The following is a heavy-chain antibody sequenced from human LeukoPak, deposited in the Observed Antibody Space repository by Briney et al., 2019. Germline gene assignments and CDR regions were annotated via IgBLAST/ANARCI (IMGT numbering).Heavy chain of an antibody. CDR2: ISGSGGTT. Sequence: GGSLRLSCAASGFTFSTYSMSWVRQAPGKGLEWFSTISGSGGTTYYADSVKGRSTISRTTSKNTLCLQMNSLRAEDTAVYYCAKIPSWGRGTPVTVSS. V-gene: IGHV3-23*01. J-gene: IGHJ4*02. CDR3: AKIPS. CDR1: GFTFSTYS.